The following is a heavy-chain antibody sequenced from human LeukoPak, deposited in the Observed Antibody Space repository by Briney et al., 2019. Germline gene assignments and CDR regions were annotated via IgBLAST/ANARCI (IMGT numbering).Heavy chain of an antibody. J-gene: IGHJ4*02. CDR3: AKHRYGDSVIDY. V-gene: IGHV3-30*18. CDR2: ISYDGSNK. D-gene: IGHD4-17*01. Sequence: PGGSLRLSCAASGFTFSSYGMHWVRQAPGKGLEWVAVISYDGSNKYYADSVKGRFTISRDNSKNTLYLKMTSLRPEDTAVYYCAKHRYGDSVIDYWAQGPLVTVSS. CDR1: GFTFSSYG.